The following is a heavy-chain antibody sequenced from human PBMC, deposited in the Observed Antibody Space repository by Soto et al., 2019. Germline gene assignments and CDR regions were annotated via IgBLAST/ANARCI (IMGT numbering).Heavy chain of an antibody. D-gene: IGHD6-13*01. CDR3: ARLRGSSSSWPAHFDY. V-gene: IGHV4-39*01. J-gene: IGHJ4*02. CDR1: GGSISSSTYS. CDR2: IYYSGST. Sequence: SETLSLTCTVSGGSISSSTYSWGWIRQPPGKGLEWIGSIYYSGSTYYNPSLKSRVTISEDTSKNQCSLKLSSVTAADTSVYYCARLRGSSSSWPAHFDYWGQGTLVTVSS.